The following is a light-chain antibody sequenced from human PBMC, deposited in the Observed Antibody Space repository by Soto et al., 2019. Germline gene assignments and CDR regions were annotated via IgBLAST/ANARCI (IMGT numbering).Light chain of an antibody. Sequence: DIPMTQSPSSLSASVGDRVTITCRASQSISSYLNWYQQKPGKAPKLLIYAASSLQSGVPSRFSGSGSGTDFTLTISSLQPEDFANYYCQQSYSTPCTFGQGTKLEIE. CDR3: QQSYSTPCT. CDR2: AAS. J-gene: IGKJ2*01. CDR1: QSISSY. V-gene: IGKV1-39*01.